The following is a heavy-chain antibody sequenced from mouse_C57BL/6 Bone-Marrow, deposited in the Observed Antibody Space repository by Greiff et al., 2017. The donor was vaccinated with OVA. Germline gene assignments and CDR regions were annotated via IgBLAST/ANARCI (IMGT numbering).Heavy chain of an antibody. CDR2: SRNKANDYTT. CDR3: ARDAAYYSPLRYWYFDV. Sequence: EVHLVESGGGLVQSGRSLRLSCATSGFTFSDFYMEWVRQAPGKGLEWIAASRNKANDYTTEYSASVKGRFIVSRDTYQSILYLQMNALRAEDTAIYYCARDAAYYSPLRYWYFDVWGTGTTVTVSS. CDR1: GFTFSDFY. J-gene: IGHJ1*03. V-gene: IGHV7-1*01. D-gene: IGHD2-12*01.